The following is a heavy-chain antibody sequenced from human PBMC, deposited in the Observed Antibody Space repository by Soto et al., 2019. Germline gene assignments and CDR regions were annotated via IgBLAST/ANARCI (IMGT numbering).Heavy chain of an antibody. CDR2: ISGSGGST. D-gene: IGHD3-22*01. Sequence: LRLSCAASGFTFSSYAMSWVRQAPGKGLEWVSAISGSGGSTYYADSVKGRFTISRDNSKNTLYLQMNSLRAEDTAVYYCAKDLTSSYYYDSSGYLNWGQGTLVTVSS. V-gene: IGHV3-23*01. J-gene: IGHJ4*02. CDR3: AKDLTSSYYYDSSGYLN. CDR1: GFTFSSYA.